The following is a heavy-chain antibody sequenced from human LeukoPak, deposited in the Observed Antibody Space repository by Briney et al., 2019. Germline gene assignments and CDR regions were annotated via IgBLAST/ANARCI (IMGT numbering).Heavy chain of an antibody. CDR1: GYTFTGYY. V-gene: IGHV1-2*02. J-gene: IGHJ6*03. D-gene: IGHD3-3*01. CDR3: ARDTASGSGYYNYYYYMDV. Sequence: ASVKVSCKASGYTFTGYYMHWVRQAPGQGLEWMGWINPNSGGTNYAQKFQGRVTMTRDTSISTAYMELSRLRSDDTAVYYCARDTASGSGYYNYYYYMDVWGKGTTVTVSS. CDR2: INPNSGGT.